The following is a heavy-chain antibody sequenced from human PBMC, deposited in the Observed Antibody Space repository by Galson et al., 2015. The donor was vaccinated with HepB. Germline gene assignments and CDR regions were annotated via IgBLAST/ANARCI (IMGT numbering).Heavy chain of an antibody. D-gene: IGHD5-12*01. CDR2: ISSSSSYI. CDR3: AKASGWLRSWYFDL. J-gene: IGHJ2*01. CDR1: GFTFSSYS. V-gene: IGHV3-21*04. Sequence: SLRLSCAASGFTFSSYSMNWVRQAPGKGLEWVSSISSSSSYIYYADSVKGRFTISRDNAKNSLYLQMNSLRAEDTAVYYCAKASGWLRSWYFDLWGRGTLVTVSS.